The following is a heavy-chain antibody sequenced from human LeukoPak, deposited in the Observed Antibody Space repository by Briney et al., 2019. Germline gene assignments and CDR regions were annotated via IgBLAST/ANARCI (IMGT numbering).Heavy chain of an antibody. V-gene: IGHV1-69*01. J-gene: IGHJ6*04. Sequence: GASVRVSCKASGGTFSSYAISWVRQAPGQGLEWMGGIIPIFGTANHAQKFQGRVTITADESTSTAYMELSSLRSEDTAVYYCARADILTGYTPSYYYYGMDVWGKGTTVTVSS. D-gene: IGHD3-9*01. CDR2: IIPIFGTA. CDR3: ARADILTGYTPSYYYYGMDV. CDR1: GGTFSSYA.